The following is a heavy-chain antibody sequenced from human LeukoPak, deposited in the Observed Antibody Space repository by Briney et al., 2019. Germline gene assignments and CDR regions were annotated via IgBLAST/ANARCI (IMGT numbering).Heavy chain of an antibody. CDR1: GGTFSSYA. V-gene: IGHV1-69*13. CDR3: ARSTGFYGMDV. CDR2: IIPIFGTA. Sequence: SVKVSCKASGGTFSSYAISWVRQAPGQGLGWMGGIIPIFGTANYAQKVQGRVTITADESTNTAYMELSSLRSEDTAVYDCARSTGFYGMDVWGKGNTVTVSS. J-gene: IGHJ6*04.